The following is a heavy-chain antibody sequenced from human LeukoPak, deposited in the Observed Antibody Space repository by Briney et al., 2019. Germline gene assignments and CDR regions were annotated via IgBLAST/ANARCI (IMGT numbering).Heavy chain of an antibody. CDR3: ARGYSTSWTYYLDH. Sequence: PSETLSLTCSVSDGGITGYYWGWIRQPPGKGLEWIGHIYSASTNYNPSLKSRVTISVDTSKSQFSLRLNSVTAGDTAVYYCARGYSTSWTYYLDHWGQGALVTVSS. J-gene: IGHJ4*02. CDR2: IYSAST. V-gene: IGHV4-59*01. CDR1: DGGITGYY. D-gene: IGHD6-13*01.